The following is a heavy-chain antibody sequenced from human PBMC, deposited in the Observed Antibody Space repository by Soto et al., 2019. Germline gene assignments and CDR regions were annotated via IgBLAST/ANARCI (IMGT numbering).Heavy chain of an antibody. CDR3: ASIRQVEMDSDY. D-gene: IGHD2-2*01. Sequence: ASVKVSCKASAGTFSSYAISWVRQAPGQGLEWMGGIIPIFGTANYAQKFQGRVTITADESTSTAYMELSSLRSEDTAVYYCASIRQVEMDSDYWGQGTLVTVSS. CDR2: IIPIFGTA. CDR1: AGTFSSYA. J-gene: IGHJ4*02. V-gene: IGHV1-69*13.